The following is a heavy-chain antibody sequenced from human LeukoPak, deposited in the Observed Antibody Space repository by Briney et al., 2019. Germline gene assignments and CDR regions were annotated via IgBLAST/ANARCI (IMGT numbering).Heavy chain of an antibody. CDR2: IYTSGST. D-gene: IGHD3-22*01. V-gene: IGHV4-61*02. Sequence: SETLSLTCTVSGGSISSGSHYWSWIRQPAGKGLEWVGRIYTSGSTNYNPSLKSRVNILLDTSKNQFSLNLRSVTAADTATYYCAREYFDSIRAPAFDSWGQGTMVTVSS. CDR3: AREYFDSIRAPAFDS. CDR1: GGSISSGSHY. J-gene: IGHJ3*02.